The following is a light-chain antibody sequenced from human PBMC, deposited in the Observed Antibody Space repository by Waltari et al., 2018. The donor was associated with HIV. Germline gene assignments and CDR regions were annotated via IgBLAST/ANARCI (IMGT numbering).Light chain of an antibody. Sequence: QSVLTQPPSASGTPGKRVTISCSGSSSNIGSNAVNWYQQVPGTAPNLLTYSDNQRPSGVPDRFSGSKSGTSASLAISGLQSEDEANYYCAAWDDSLNGPLFGGGTKLTVL. CDR3: AAWDDSLNGPL. CDR2: SDN. J-gene: IGLJ3*02. CDR1: SSNIGSNA. V-gene: IGLV1-44*01.